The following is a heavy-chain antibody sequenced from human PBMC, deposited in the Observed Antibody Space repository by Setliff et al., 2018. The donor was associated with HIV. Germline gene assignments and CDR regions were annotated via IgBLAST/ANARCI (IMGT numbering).Heavy chain of an antibody. Sequence: PSETLSLTCTVSDGSFSSDYWTWIRQTPGKGLEWIGYIYYSGSTKYNPSLTSRVTISVDTSKNHFSLKLTSVTAADTAVYYCARAEMATIVAFDIWGQGTMVTDSS. V-gene: IGHV4-59*01. CDR1: DGSFSSDY. D-gene: IGHD5-12*01. CDR3: ARAEMATIVAFDI. CDR2: IYYSGST. J-gene: IGHJ3*02.